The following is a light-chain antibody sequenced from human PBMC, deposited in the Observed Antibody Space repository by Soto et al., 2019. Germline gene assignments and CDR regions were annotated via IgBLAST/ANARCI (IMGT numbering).Light chain of an antibody. V-gene: IGLV2-14*01. J-gene: IGLJ1*01. CDR3: SLYTSSSTPYV. Sequence: QSALTQPASVSGSPGQSITISCTGTSSDVGYYNYVSWYQQHPGKAPKVMIYEVSNRPSGVSDRFSGSKSGNTASLTISGLQAEDEADYYCSLYTSSSTPYVFGTGTKVTVL. CDR1: SSDVGYYNY. CDR2: EVS.